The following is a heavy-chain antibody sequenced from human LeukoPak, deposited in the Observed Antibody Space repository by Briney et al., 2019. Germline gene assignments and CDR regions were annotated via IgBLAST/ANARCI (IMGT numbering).Heavy chain of an antibody. D-gene: IGHD2-2*01. J-gene: IGHJ3*01. CDR3: ARDRDCSRTSCFNAFDV. CDR1: GFTFSTYE. CDR2: ISHDGNDQ. V-gene: IGHV3-30*04. Sequence: GGSLRLSCAASGFTFSTYEMHWIRQAPGKGLEWVAVISHDGNDQYYGDSVKGRFTISRDNSKNALYLQMNSLRLEDTAVYYCARDRDCSRTSCFNAFDVWGQGTMAIVSS.